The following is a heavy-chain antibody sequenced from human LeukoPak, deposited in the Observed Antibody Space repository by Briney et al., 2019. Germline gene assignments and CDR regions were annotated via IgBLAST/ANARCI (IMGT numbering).Heavy chain of an antibody. V-gene: IGHV3-33*08. CDR1: GFTFSSYW. CDR3: ARAYSSGWYYFDY. Sequence: PGGSLRLSCAASGFTFSSYWMHWVRQAPGKGLEWVAVIWYDGSNKYYAESVKGRFTISRDNSKNTLYLQMNSLRAEDTAVYYCARAYSSGWYYFDYWGQGTLVTVSS. D-gene: IGHD6-19*01. CDR2: IWYDGSNK. J-gene: IGHJ4*02.